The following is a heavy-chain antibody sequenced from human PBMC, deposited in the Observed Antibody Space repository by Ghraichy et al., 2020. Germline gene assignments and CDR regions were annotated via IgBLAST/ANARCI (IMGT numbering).Heavy chain of an antibody. V-gene: IGHV3-64D*06. Sequence: LSLTCSVSGFTVSRYAMHWVRLAPGKGPEYVSSIGADGGSPYYADSVQGRLTISRDNSMNTLYLQMSSLSTEDTAVYYCVRRALAANYFDYWGQGTLVTVSS. CDR1: GFTVSRYA. CDR3: VRRALAANYFDY. D-gene: IGHD6-19*01. J-gene: IGHJ4*02. CDR2: IGADGGSP.